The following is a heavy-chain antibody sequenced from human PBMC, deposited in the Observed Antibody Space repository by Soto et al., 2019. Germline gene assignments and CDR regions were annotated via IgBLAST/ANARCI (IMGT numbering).Heavy chain of an antibody. Sequence: EVQLVESGGGLVKPGGSLRLSCAASGFTFSSYSMNWVRQAPGKGLEWVSSISSSSSYIYYADSVKGRFTISRDNAKNSLYLQMNSLRAEDTTVYYCERGAETYYYDSSGYYYVFYFDYWGQGTLVTVSS. CDR2: ISSSSSYI. CDR1: GFTFSSYS. V-gene: IGHV3-21*01. D-gene: IGHD3-22*01. CDR3: ERGAETYYYDSSGYYYVFYFDY. J-gene: IGHJ4*02.